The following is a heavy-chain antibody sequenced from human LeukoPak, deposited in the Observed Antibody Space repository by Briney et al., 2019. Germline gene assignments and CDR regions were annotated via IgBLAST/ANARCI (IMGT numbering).Heavy chain of an antibody. D-gene: IGHD4-17*01. V-gene: IGHV3-23*01. CDR1: GFTFSTYA. CDR2: ISGSGGST. CDR3: AKRTESRYGDFDY. Sequence: GGSLRLSCAASGFTFSTYAMNWVRRAPGKGLEWVSGISGSGGSTYYADSVKGRFTISRDNSKNTLYLQMNSLRAEDTAVYYCAKRTESRYGDFDYWGQGTLVTVSS. J-gene: IGHJ4*02.